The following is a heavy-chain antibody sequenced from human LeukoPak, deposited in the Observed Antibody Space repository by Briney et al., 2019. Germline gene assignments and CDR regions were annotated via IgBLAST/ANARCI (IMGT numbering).Heavy chain of an antibody. CDR1: GYTFTDYH. Sequence: GASAKVSCKASGYTFTDYHIHWVRQAPGQGLEWMGWINPNGGGTNYAGKFQGRVTMTRDTSISTAYMELSRLRSDDTAVYYCARGQQLDAFDIWGQGTMVTVSS. D-gene: IGHD6-13*01. CDR2: INPNGGGT. CDR3: ARGQQLDAFDI. V-gene: IGHV1-2*02. J-gene: IGHJ3*02.